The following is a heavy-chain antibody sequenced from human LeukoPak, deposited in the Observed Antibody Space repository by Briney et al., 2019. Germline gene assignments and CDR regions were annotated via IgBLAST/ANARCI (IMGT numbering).Heavy chain of an antibody. CDR1: GFTFSNYA. CDR3: AKDHGFWSGYYQSFDS. Sequence: GGSLRLSCAASGFTFSNYAMIWVRQAPGMGLEWVSGIDSSGGNTHYADSVKGRFTISRDNSKNTLYLQINSLRAEDMAIYYCAKDHGFWSGYYQSFDSWGQGTLVTVSS. V-gene: IGHV3-23*01. J-gene: IGHJ4*02. D-gene: IGHD3-3*01. CDR2: IDSSGGNT.